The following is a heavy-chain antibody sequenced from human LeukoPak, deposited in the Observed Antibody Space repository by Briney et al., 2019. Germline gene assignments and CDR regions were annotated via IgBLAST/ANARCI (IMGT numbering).Heavy chain of an antibody. V-gene: IGHV1-46*01. D-gene: IGHD3-22*01. CDR1: GYTFTSYY. CDR3: ARRDIPVDDSSGYSFDY. Sequence: ASVKVSCKASGYTFTSYYMHWVRQAPGQGLEWMGIINPSGGSTSYAQKFQGRVTMTRDTSTSTVYMELSSLRSEDTAVYYCARRDIPVDDSSGYSFDYWGQGTLVTVSS. CDR2: INPSGGST. J-gene: IGHJ4*02.